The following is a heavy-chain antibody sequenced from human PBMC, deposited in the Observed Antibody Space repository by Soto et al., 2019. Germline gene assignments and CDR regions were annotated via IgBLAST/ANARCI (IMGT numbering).Heavy chain of an antibody. D-gene: IGHD4-17*01. Sequence: QVQLVESGGGVVQPGRSLRLSCAASGFTFSSYGMHWVRQAPGKGLEWVAVISYDGSNKYYADSVKGRFTISRDNSKNTLYLQMNSLRAEDTAVYYCAKGRYGDYDVDYYYGMDVWGQGTTVTVSS. J-gene: IGHJ6*02. V-gene: IGHV3-30*18. CDR2: ISYDGSNK. CDR1: GFTFSSYG. CDR3: AKGRYGDYDVDYYYGMDV.